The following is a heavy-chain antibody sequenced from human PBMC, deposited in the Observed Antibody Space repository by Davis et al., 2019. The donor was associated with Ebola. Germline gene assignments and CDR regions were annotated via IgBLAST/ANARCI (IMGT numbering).Heavy chain of an antibody. Sequence: MPGGSLRLSCAVYGGSFSGYYWGWIRQPPGKGLEWIGSIYYSGSTYYNPSLKSRVTISVDTSKNQFSLKLSSVTAADTAVYYCARGGYCSSTSCYAGAYYYYYYGMDVWGQGTTVTVSS. CDR2: IYYSGST. J-gene: IGHJ6*02. D-gene: IGHD2-2*01. CDR1: GGSFSGYY. CDR3: ARGGYCSSTSCYAGAYYYYYYGMDV. V-gene: IGHV4-34*01.